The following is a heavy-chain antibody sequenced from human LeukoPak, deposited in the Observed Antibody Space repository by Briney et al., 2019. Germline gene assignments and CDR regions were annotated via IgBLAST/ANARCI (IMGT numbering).Heavy chain of an antibody. CDR3: TKDKGPIVVVFDY. J-gene: IGHJ4*02. CDR1: GFIFSSYG. CDR2: IRYDGSNK. Sequence: GGSLRLSCAASGFIFSSYGMHWVRQAPGKGLEWVAFIRYDGSNKYYADSVKGRFTISRDNSKNMLYLQMNSLRAEDTAVYYCTKDKGPIVVVFDYWGQGTLVTVSS. D-gene: IGHD3-22*01. V-gene: IGHV3-30*02.